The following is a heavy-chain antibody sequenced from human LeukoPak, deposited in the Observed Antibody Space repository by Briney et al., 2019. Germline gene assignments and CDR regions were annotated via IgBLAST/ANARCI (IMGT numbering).Heavy chain of an antibody. J-gene: IGHJ4*02. D-gene: IGHD3-9*01. Sequence: GGSLRLSCTASGFTFSSYAMSWVRQAPGKGLEWFSGISGSGGSTYYADSVKGRFTISRYNSKNTLYLQMNSLRAEDTAVYYCAKVGGITIYSFGPDYWGQGTLVTVSS. CDR1: GFTFSSYA. CDR2: ISGSGGST. V-gene: IGHV3-23*01. CDR3: AKVGGITIYSFGPDY.